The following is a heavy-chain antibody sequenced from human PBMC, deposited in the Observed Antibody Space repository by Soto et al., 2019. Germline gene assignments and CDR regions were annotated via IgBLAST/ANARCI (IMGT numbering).Heavy chain of an antibody. V-gene: IGHV3-7*01. CDR1: GFTFSSYW. Sequence: GGSLRLSCAASGFTFSSYWMSWVRQAPGKGLEWVANIKQDGSEKYYVDSVKGRFTISRDNAKNSLYLQMNSLRAEDTAVYYCARSGLVRAGDRRKTNYYYYMDVWGKGTTVTVSS. J-gene: IGHJ6*03. D-gene: IGHD2-21*01. CDR3: ARSGLVRAGDRRKTNYYYYMDV. CDR2: IKQDGSEK.